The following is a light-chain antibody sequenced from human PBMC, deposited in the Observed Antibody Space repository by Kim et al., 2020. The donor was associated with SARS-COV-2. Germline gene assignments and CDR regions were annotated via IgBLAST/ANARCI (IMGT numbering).Light chain of an antibody. Sequence: PGGTVTLPCASNNGAVTSAYLPNRRQQKTGQAPRALIYNISQKPAWTPTRFSGSLLGGKTALTLSGVPPEDEAEYYCLFYYGGAVVFGGGNQLTVL. J-gene: IGLJ2*01. CDR1: NGAVTSAYL. V-gene: IGLV7-43*01. CDR3: LFYYGGAVV. CDR2: NIS.